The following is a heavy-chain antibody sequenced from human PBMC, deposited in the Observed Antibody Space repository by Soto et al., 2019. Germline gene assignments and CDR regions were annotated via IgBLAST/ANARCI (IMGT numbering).Heavy chain of an antibody. V-gene: IGHV1-69*01. CDR3: ARDGGGSYYDSSGYYFSHFVY. CDR2: IIPIFGTA. CDR1: GGTFSSYA. Sequence: QVQLVQSGAEVKKPGSSVKVSCKASGGTFSSYAISWVRQAPGQGLEWMGGIIPIFGTANYAQKFQGRVTITADESTSTAYMELSSLRSEDTAVYYCARDGGGSYYDSSGYYFSHFVYWGQGTLVTVSS. J-gene: IGHJ4*02. D-gene: IGHD3-22*01.